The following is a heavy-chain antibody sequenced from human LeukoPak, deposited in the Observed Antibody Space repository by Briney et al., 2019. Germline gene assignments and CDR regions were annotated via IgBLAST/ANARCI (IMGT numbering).Heavy chain of an antibody. CDR1: GFTFSGYS. V-gene: IGHV3-21*01. CDR3: ARAETTVARGWFDP. Sequence: GGSLRLSCAASGFTFSGYSMNWVRLAPGKGLEWVSSISSSSSYIYYADSVKGRFTLSRDNAKNSLYLQMNSLRAEDTAVYYCARAETTVARGWFDPWVQGTLVTVSS. D-gene: IGHD4-23*01. J-gene: IGHJ5*01. CDR2: ISSSSSYI.